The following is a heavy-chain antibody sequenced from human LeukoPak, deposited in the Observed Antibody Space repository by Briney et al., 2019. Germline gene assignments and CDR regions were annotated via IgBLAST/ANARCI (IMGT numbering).Heavy chain of an antibody. J-gene: IGHJ6*02. CDR2: ISSNGGIT. CDR3: ARDQLVLSYYYGMDV. CDR1: GFTFSSYA. V-gene: IGHV3-64*01. D-gene: IGHD6-13*01. Sequence: GGSLRLSCAASGFTFSSYAMHWVRQAPGKGLEYVSAISSNGGITYYANSVEGRFTISGDNSKNTLYLQMGSLRAEDMAVYYCARDQLVLSYYYGMDVWGQGTAVTVSS.